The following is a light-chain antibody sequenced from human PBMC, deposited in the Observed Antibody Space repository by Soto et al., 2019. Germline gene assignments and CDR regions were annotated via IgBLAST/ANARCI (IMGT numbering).Light chain of an antibody. CDR1: QGIGAW. J-gene: IGKJ4*01. V-gene: IGKV1-12*01. CDR3: QQISSFPLT. Sequence: DIKMTQSPSSVSASVGDTVTISCRASQGIGAWLAWYQQKPGKAPKLLIYSASSLETGVPSRFSGSGSGTDFTLTISSVQPEDFATYYCQQISSFPLTFGGGTKVDIK. CDR2: SAS.